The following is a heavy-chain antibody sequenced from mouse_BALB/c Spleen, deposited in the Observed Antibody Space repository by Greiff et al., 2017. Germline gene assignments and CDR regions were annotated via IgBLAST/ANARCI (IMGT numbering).Heavy chain of an antibody. Sequence: EVKVVESGGGLVQPGGSLKLSYAASGFTFSSYTMSWVRQTPEKRLEWVAYISNGGGSTYYPDTVKGRFTISRDNAKNTLYLQMSSLKSEDTAMYYCARRNDGNWFAYWGQGTLVTVSA. V-gene: IGHV5-12-2*01. D-gene: IGHD2-1*01. CDR1: GFTFSSYT. J-gene: IGHJ3*01. CDR2: ISNGGGST. CDR3: ARRNDGNWFAY.